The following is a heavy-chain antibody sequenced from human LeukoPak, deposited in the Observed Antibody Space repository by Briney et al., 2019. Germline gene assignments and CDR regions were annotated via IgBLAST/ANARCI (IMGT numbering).Heavy chain of an antibody. CDR1: GFTFSNYA. CDR3: AKGNTGSFYSAADY. V-gene: IGHV3-23*01. J-gene: IGHJ4*02. Sequence: GGSLRLSCAASGFTFSNYAVGWVRQAPGKGLEWVSTISDSGGNTYHADSVKGRFTISRDNSKNTVYLQMNSLRAEDTAVYYCAKGNTGSFYSAADYWGQGTLVTVSS. CDR2: ISDSGGNT. D-gene: IGHD2-15*01.